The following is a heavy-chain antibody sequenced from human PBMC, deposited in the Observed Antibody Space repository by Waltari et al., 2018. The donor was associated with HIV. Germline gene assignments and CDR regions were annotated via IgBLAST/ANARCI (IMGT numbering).Heavy chain of an antibody. D-gene: IGHD5-12*01. V-gene: IGHV4-39*01. CDR3: ASHNVEMATFDY. Sequence: QLQLQESGPGLVKPSETLSLTCTVSGGSISSSSYYWGWIRQPPGKGSGWFGSIYYSGSTNSNPSRKSRVTISVDTSKNQFSLKLSSVTAADTAVYYCASHNVEMATFDYWGQGTLVTVSS. CDR1: GGSISSSSYY. J-gene: IGHJ4*02. CDR2: IYYSGST.